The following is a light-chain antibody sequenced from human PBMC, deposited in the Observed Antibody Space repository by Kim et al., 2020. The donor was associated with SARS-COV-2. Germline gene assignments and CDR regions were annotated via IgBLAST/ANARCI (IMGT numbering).Light chain of an antibody. CDR1: SSNIGARYD. Sequence: QSVLTQPPSVSGAPGQRVTISCTGSSSNIGARYDVHWYQQLPGTAPKLLIYGNSNRPSGVPDRFSGSKSGTSASLAITGLQAEDEADYYCQSYDSSLCGSGVFGTGTKVTVL. J-gene: IGLJ1*01. CDR3: QSYDSSLCGSGV. CDR2: GNS. V-gene: IGLV1-40*01.